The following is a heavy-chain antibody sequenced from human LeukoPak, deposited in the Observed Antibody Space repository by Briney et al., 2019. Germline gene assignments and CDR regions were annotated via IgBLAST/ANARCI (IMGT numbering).Heavy chain of an antibody. Sequence: SETLSLTCTVSGGSISSGGYYWSWIRQHPGKGLEWIGYIYYSGSTYYNPSLKSRVTISVDTSKNQFSLKLSSVTAADTAVYYCARGYYGSGTPGWYFDLWGRGTLVTVSS. D-gene: IGHD3-10*01. CDR2: IYYSGST. V-gene: IGHV4-31*03. J-gene: IGHJ2*01. CDR3: ARGYYGSGTPGWYFDL. CDR1: GGSISSGGYY.